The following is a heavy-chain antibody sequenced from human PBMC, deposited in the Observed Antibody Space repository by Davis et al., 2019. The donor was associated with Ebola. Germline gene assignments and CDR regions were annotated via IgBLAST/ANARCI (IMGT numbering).Heavy chain of an antibody. J-gene: IGHJ6*02. CDR1: GYTFTSYY. D-gene: IGHD5-12*01. V-gene: IGHV1-46*01. CDR3: ARGTAKSIVATITHYYYGMDV. CDR2: INPSGGST. Sequence: AASVKVSCKASGYTFTSYYMHWVRQAPGQGLEWMGIINPSGGSTSYAQQFQGRVTMTRDTSTSTVYMELSSLRSEDTAVYYCARGTAKSIVATITHYYYGMDVWGQGTTVTVSS.